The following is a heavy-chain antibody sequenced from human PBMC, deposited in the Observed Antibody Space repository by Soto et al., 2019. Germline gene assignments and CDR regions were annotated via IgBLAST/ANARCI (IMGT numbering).Heavy chain of an antibody. J-gene: IGHJ4*02. Sequence: GGSLRLSCAASGFTFSNYAMNWVRQAPGKGLEWVSGISGSSDDIFYADSVKGRFTISRDNSKSTLFLQMDSLRAEDTALYYCAKDSDTKRGPDYWGQGTLVTVSS. V-gene: IGHV3-23*01. D-gene: IGHD3-10*01. CDR2: ISGSSDDI. CDR1: GFTFSNYA. CDR3: AKDSDTKRGPDY.